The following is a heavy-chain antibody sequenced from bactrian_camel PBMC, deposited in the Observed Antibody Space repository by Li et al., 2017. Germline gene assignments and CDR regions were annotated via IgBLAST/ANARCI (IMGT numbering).Heavy chain of an antibody. CDR1: GSAYGSNC. J-gene: IGHJ4*01. CDR3: AADIRAKGNRWMSPSFWSD. CDR2: LDREGMI. D-gene: IGHD1*01. Sequence: QLVESGGGSVQAGGSLRLSCAASGSAYGSNCMGWFRQAPGKEREGVAVLDREGMIRYDVSVKGRFTISKDKKTLYLQMGSLKSEDTAMYYCAADIRAKGNRWMSPSFWSDWGQGTQVTVS. V-gene: IGHV3S53*01.